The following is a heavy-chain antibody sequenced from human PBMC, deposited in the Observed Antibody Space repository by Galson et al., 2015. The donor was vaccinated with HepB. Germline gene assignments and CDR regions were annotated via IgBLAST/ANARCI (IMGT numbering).Heavy chain of an antibody. V-gene: IGHV1-24*01. CDR3: ATEAYSSSWYGNWFDP. Sequence: SVKVSCKVSGYTLTELSMHWVRQAPGKGLEWMGGFDPEDGETIYAQKFQGRVTMTEDTSTDTAYMELSSLRSEDTAVYYCATEAYSSSWYGNWFDPWGQGTLVTVSS. CDR2: FDPEDGET. D-gene: IGHD6-13*01. J-gene: IGHJ5*02. CDR1: GYTLTELS.